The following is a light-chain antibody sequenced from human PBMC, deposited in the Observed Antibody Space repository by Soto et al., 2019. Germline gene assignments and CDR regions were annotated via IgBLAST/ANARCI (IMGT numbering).Light chain of an antibody. CDR2: AAS. V-gene: IGKV1-12*02. Sequence: DLQMTQSPSTLSASLGDRVTITCRASQSVSTYLAWYQQKPGKAPKLLIYAASSLQSGVPSRFSGSGSGTDFTLTISSLQPEDFATYYCQQANSFPWTFGQGTKVEIK. J-gene: IGKJ1*01. CDR3: QQANSFPWT. CDR1: QSVSTY.